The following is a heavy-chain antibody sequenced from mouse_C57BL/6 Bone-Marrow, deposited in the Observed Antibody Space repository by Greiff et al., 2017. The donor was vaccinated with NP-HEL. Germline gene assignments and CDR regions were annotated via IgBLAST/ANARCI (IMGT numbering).Heavy chain of an antibody. CDR1: GYTFTSYW. V-gene: IGHV1-59*01. CDR2: IDPSDSYT. J-gene: IGHJ4*01. CDR3: AEGGSGHYYYAMDY. D-gene: IGHD3-2*02. Sequence: QVQLQQPGAELVRPGTSVKLSCKASGYTFTSYWMHWVKQRPGQGLEWIGVIDPSDSYTNYNQKFKGKATLTVDTSSSTAYMQLSSLTSEDSAVYYGAEGGSGHYYYAMDYWGQGTSVTVSS.